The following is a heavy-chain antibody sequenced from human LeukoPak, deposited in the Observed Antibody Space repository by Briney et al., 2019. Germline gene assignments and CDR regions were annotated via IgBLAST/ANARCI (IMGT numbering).Heavy chain of an antibody. V-gene: IGHV4-30-4*07. Sequence: SETLSLTCGVSGDSISSDGHSWSWIRQPPGKGLEWVGYIYHSGAAYHNPSLKSRLALSVDASNNQFSLRLRSVTAADTAVYYCVRGVGGEYFYFDRWGQGALVTVSA. D-gene: IGHD1-26*01. CDR3: VRGVGGEYFYFDR. CDR2: IYHSGAA. CDR1: GDSISSDGHS. J-gene: IGHJ4*02.